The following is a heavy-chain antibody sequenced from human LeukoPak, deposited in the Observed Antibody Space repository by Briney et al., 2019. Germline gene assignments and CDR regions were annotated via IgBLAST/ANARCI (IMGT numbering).Heavy chain of an antibody. CDR3: GREEDCTNGVCYTDNFDY. D-gene: IGHD2-8*01. CDR1: RGTFSSYA. J-gene: IGHJ4*02. Sequence: SVKVSCKASRGTFSSYAISWVRQAPGQGLEWMGGIIPIFGTANYAQKFQGRVTITTDESTSTPYMELSSLRSEDTAVYYCGREEDCTNGVCYTDNFDYWGQGTLVTVSS. V-gene: IGHV1-69*05. CDR2: IIPIFGTA.